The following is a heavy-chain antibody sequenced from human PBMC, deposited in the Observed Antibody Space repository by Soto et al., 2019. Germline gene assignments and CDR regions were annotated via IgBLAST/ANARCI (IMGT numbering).Heavy chain of an antibody. CDR3: ARGVSGTYHNDY. V-gene: IGHV1-46*02. CDR2: INPSADSA. D-gene: IGHD3-10*01. J-gene: IGHJ4*02. CDR1: GYTFNNYY. Sequence: ASVKVSCKASGYTFNNYYIHWVRQAPGQGLEWMGIINPSADSANYAQKFQGRVTMTRDTSTTTVYMELSSLRSEDTAVYYCARGVSGTYHNDYWGQGTLVTVSS.